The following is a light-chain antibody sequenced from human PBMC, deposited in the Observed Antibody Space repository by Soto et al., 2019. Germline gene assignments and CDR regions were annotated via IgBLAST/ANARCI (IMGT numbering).Light chain of an antibody. CDR3: LQNYNYPLT. Sequence: AIQMTQSPSSLSASVGDRVTLTCRASQGIRNDLGWYQQKPGKAPKVLIYAASSLQSGVPSRFSGSGSGTDFTLTLSRLQPEDFATYYCLQNYNYPLTFGGGTKVEIK. CDR2: AAS. CDR1: QGIRND. V-gene: IGKV1-6*02. J-gene: IGKJ4*01.